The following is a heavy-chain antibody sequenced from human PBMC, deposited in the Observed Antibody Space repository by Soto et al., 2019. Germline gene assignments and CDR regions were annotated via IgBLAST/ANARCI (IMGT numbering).Heavy chain of an antibody. CDR1: GGTFSSYT. Sequence: SVKVSCKASGGTFSSYTISWVRQAPGQGLEWMGRIIPILGTANYAQKFQGRVTITADESTSTAYMELSSLRSEDTAVYYCATSYYVTTGSRDYYYYGMDVWGQGTTVTVSS. D-gene: IGHD3-10*02. CDR2: IIPILGTA. J-gene: IGHJ6*02. V-gene: IGHV1-69*08. CDR3: ATSYYVTTGSRDYYYYGMDV.